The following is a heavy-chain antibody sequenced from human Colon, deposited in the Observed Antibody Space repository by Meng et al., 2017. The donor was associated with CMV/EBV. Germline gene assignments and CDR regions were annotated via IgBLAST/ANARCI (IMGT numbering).Heavy chain of an antibody. D-gene: IGHD2-2*01. Sequence: ASVKVSCKVSGYIFTSYGISWARQAPGQGLEWMGWISTHNGYTSYAQKFQGRVTMTRNTSISTAYMELSSLRSDDTAVYYCARKGGIVVVPVAIRSSHYYGMDVWGQGTTVTVSS. CDR2: ISTHNGYT. CDR3: ARKGGIVVVPVAIRSSHYYGMDV. CDR1: GYIFTSYG. J-gene: IGHJ6*02. V-gene: IGHV1-8*02.